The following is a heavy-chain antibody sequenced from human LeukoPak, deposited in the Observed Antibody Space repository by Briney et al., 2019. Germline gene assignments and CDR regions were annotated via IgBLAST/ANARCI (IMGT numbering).Heavy chain of an antibody. CDR3: ARGENVWGSYRYRLDY. Sequence: SETLSLTCTVSGGSISSGSYYWSWIRQPAGKGLEWIGRIYTSGSTNYNPSLKSRVTISVDTSKNQFSLKLSSVTAADTAVYYCARGENVWGSYRYRLDYWGQGTLVTVSS. CDR1: GGSISSGSYY. J-gene: IGHJ4*02. CDR2: IYTSGST. V-gene: IGHV4-61*02. D-gene: IGHD3-16*02.